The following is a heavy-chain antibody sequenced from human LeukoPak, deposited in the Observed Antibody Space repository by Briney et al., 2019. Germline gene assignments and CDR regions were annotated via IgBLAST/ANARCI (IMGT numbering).Heavy chain of an antibody. CDR2: VYRSGTT. D-gene: IGHD6-25*01. J-gene: IGHJ3*02. CDR1: GYSISSGYY. V-gene: IGHV4-38-2*01. Sequence: PSETLSLTCAVSGYSISSGYYWGWIRQPPGKGLEWIGSVYRSGTTYYNPSLKSRVTISMDTSTNQFSLKLSSVTAADTAVYYCARTSGNAFDIWGQGTMVTVSS. CDR3: ARTSGNAFDI.